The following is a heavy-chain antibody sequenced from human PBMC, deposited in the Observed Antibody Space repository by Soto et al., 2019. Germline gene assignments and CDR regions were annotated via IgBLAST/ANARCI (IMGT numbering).Heavy chain of an antibody. Sequence: ASVKVSCKASGYTFTSYAMHWVRQAPGQRLEWMGWINAGNGNTKYSQKFQGRVTITRDTSASTAYMELSSLRSEDTAVYYCARGPFAGRGDYYDSSGYECEFDYWGHGTLVTVSS. J-gene: IGHJ4*01. D-gene: IGHD3-22*01. V-gene: IGHV1-3*01. CDR1: GYTFTSYA. CDR2: INAGNGNT. CDR3: ARGPFAGRGDYYDSSGYECEFDY.